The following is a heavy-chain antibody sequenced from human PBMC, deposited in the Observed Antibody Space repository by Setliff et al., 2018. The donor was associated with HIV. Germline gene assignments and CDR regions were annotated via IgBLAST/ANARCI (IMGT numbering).Heavy chain of an antibody. Sequence: SETLSLTCTVSGGSISSYYWSWIRQPAGKGLEWIGRIYTSGSTNYNPSLKSRVTMSVDTSKNQFSLTLSPVTAADTAVYYCARDGFWSGYIDYWGQGTLVTVSS. J-gene: IGHJ4*02. CDR1: GGSISSYY. V-gene: IGHV4-4*07. CDR2: IYTSGST. D-gene: IGHD3-3*01. CDR3: ARDGFWSGYIDY.